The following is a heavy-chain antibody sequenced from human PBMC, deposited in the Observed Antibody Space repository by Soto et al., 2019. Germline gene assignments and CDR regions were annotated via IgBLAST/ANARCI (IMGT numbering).Heavy chain of an antibody. CDR2: IIPIFGTA. CDR3: ACGRGPTEVDY. V-gene: IGHV1-69*01. D-gene: IGHD1-26*01. Sequence: QVQLVQSGAEVKKPGSSVKVSCKASGGTFSSYAISWVRQAPGQGLEWMGWIIPIFGTANYAEKYQGRGTITADESTSTAYMELSSLRSEDTAVYYCACGRGPTEVDYWGEGTLVTVSS. J-gene: IGHJ4*02. CDR1: GGTFSSYA.